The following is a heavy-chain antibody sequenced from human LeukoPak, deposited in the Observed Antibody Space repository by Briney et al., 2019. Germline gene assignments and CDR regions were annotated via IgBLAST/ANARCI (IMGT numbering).Heavy chain of an antibody. CDR2: IKQDGSEK. CDR3: ARDLGDFWSGYYSLDAFDI. CDR1: GSTFSSYW. J-gene: IGHJ3*02. Sequence: PGGSLRLSCAASGSTFSSYWMSWVRQAPGKGLEWVANIKQDGSEKYYVDSVKGRFTISRDNAKNSLYLQMNSLRAEDTAVYYCARDLGDFWSGYYSLDAFDIWGQGTMVTVSS. V-gene: IGHV3-7*01. D-gene: IGHD3-3*01.